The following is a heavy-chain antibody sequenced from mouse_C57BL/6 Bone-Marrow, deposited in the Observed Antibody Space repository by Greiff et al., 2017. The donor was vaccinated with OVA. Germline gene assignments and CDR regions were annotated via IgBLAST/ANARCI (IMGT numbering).Heavy chain of an antibody. CDR2: ITHSGET. J-gene: IGHJ4*01. CDR3: AGVPNWYYAMDY. V-gene: IGHV12-3*01. D-gene: IGHD4-1*02. CDR1: GFPITSGYY. Sequence: QVQLKESGPGLVKPSQSLFLTCSITGFPITSGYYWIWIRQSPGKPLEWMGYITHSGETFYNPSLQSPISITRETSKNQFFLQLNSVTTEDTAMYYCAGVPNWYYAMDYWGQGTSVTVSS.